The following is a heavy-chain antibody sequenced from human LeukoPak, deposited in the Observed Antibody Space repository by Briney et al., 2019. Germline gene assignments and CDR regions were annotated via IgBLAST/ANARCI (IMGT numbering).Heavy chain of an antibody. CDR2: ISSSSSYA. CDR1: GFTFSSYS. CDR3: ARDYCSGGSCYSDY. Sequence: PGGSLRLSCAASGFTFSSYSMNWVRQAPGKGLEWVSYISSSSSYANYADSVKGRFTISRDNAKNSLYLQMNSLRAEDTAVYYCARDYCSGGSCYSDYWGQGTLVTVSS. D-gene: IGHD2-15*01. V-gene: IGHV3-21*05. J-gene: IGHJ4*02.